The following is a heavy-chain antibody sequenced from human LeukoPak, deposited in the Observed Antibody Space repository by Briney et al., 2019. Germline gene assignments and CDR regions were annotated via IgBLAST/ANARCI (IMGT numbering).Heavy chain of an antibody. CDR1: GGSISSYY. Sequence: PSETLSLTCTVSGGSISSYYWSWIRQPPGKGLEWIGYIYYSGSTNYNPSLKSRVTISVDTSKNQFSLKLSSVTAADTAVYYCARGSYSSSWYAHWFDPWGQGTLVTVSS. V-gene: IGHV4-59*12. J-gene: IGHJ5*02. D-gene: IGHD6-13*01. CDR3: ARGSYSSSWYAHWFDP. CDR2: IYYSGST.